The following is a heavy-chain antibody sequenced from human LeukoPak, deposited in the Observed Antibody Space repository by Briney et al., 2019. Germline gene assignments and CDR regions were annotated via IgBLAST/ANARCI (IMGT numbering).Heavy chain of an antibody. CDR1: GYTLTSYY. J-gene: IGHJ4*02. V-gene: IGHV1-46*01. CDR3: ARDPYYYDSSGYWEKAYYFDY. Sequence: ASVTVSFKASGYTLTSYYMHWVRQAPGQGLEWMGIINPSGGSTTYAQKFQGRVTMTSDTSTSTVYMELSSLRSEDTAVYYCARDPYYYDSSGYWEKAYYFDYWSQGTLVTVSS. CDR2: INPSGGST. D-gene: IGHD3-22*01.